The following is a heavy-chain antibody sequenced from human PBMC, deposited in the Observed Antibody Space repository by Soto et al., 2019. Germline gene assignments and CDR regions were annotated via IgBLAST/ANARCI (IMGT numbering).Heavy chain of an antibody. J-gene: IGHJ5*01. CDR1: GFTFSSYS. CDR2: ISSSTSTI. Sequence: EVQLVESGGGLVQPGGSLRLSCAASGFTFSSYSMNWVRQAPGKGLEWVSYISSSTSTIYYADSVKGRFTISRDNAKNSLYLQMNSLRAEDTAVYYCATDKGRSPLDSWGQGTLVTVSS. V-gene: IGHV3-48*01. D-gene: IGHD2-15*01. CDR3: ATDKGRSPLDS.